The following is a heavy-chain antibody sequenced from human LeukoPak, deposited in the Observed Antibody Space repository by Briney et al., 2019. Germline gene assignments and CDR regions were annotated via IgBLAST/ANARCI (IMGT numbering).Heavy chain of an antibody. CDR1: GFTFSSYE. V-gene: IGHV3-48*03. J-gene: IGHJ4*02. CDR2: ISSSGSTI. D-gene: IGHD5-18*01. CDR3: AREGYSYGKGYFDY. Sequence: PGGSLRLSCAASGFTFSSYEMNWVRQAPGKGLEWVSHISSSGSTIYYADSVKGRFTISRDNAKNSRYLQMNSLRAEDTAVYYCAREGYSYGKGYFDYWGQGTLVTVSS.